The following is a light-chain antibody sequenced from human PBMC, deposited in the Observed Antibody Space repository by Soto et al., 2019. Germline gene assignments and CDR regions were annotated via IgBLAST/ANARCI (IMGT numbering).Light chain of an antibody. CDR3: QQYDNIILS. CDR2: GAS. J-gene: IGKJ4*01. CDR1: QYIGTY. V-gene: IGKV1-33*01. Sequence: IRLTQSPTSLTASVGDRVTITCQASQYIGTYLNWYQQKPGEAPRLLISGASNLEPGVPSRFSGSGSGADFTFIINSLQPEDVATYSCQQYDNIILSFGGGTNVEI.